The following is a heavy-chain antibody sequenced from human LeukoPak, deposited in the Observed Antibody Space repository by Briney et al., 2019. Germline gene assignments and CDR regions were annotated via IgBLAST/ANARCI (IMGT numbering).Heavy chain of an antibody. D-gene: IGHD3-16*02. J-gene: IGHJ3*02. CDR1: GGSVSSGSYY. CDR2: IYYSGST. Sequence: SETLSLTCTVSGGSVSSGSYYWSWIRQPPGKGLEWIGYIYYSGSTNYNPSLKSRVTISVDTSKNQFSLKPSSVTAADTAVYYCARQMITFGGVIVPLDAFDIWGQGTMVTVSS. V-gene: IGHV4-61*01. CDR3: ARQMITFGGVIVPLDAFDI.